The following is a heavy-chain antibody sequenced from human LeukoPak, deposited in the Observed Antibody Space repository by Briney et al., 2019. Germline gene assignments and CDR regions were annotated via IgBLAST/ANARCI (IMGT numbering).Heavy chain of an antibody. CDR2: ITTSIDII. CDR3: VRDHNYYFGY. V-gene: IGHV3-48*02. Sequence: GGSLRLSCAASGXTLSSYNMNWVRQAPGKGLEWISYITTSIDIISYADSVKGRFTISRDNAKNSLYLQMDSLRDEDTAVYYCVRDHNYYFGYWGQGILVTVSA. CDR1: GXTLSSYN. J-gene: IGHJ4*02.